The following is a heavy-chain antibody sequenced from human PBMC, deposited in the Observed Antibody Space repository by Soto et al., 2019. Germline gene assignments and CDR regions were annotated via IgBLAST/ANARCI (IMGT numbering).Heavy chain of an antibody. Sequence: QVQLVQSGAEVKKSGASVKVSCKASGYTFTSHDINWVRQATGQGLEWMGWMNPNSGNTGYAQKFQGRVTMTRNTSISTAYMELSSVRSEDTAVYYCARWDCGYYARFDYWGQGTLVTVSS. CDR2: MNPNSGNT. J-gene: IGHJ4*02. CDR3: ARWDCGYYARFDY. D-gene: IGHD4-17*01. CDR1: GYTFTSHD. V-gene: IGHV1-8*01.